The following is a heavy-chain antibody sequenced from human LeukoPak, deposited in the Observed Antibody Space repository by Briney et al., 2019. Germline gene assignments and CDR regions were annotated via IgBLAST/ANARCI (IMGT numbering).Heavy chain of an antibody. CDR2: INPNSGGT. Sequence: ASVTVSCKASGYTFTGYYMHWVRQAPGQGLEWMGWINPNSGGTKYAQKFQGRVTMTRDTSSSTAYMELSRLRSDDTAVYYCARDLFTAMVTSSNDSWGQGTLVTVSS. CDR1: GYTFTGYY. V-gene: IGHV1-2*02. D-gene: IGHD5-18*01. J-gene: IGHJ4*02. CDR3: ARDLFTAMVTSSNDS.